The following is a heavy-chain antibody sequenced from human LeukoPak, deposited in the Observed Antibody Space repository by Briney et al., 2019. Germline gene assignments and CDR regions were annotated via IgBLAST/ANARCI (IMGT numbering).Heavy chain of an antibody. Sequence: SETLSLTCTVSGGSISSYYWSWIRQPPGKGLEWIGYIYYSGSTNYNPSLKSRVTISVDTSKNQFSLKPSSVTAADTAVYYCASRSTVGAFDIWGQGTMVTVSS. D-gene: IGHD4-23*01. CDR1: GGSISSYY. CDR2: IYYSGST. V-gene: IGHV4-59*08. CDR3: ASRSTVGAFDI. J-gene: IGHJ3*02.